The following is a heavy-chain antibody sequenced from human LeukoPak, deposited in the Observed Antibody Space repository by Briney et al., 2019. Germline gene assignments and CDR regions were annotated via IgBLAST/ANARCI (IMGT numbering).Heavy chain of an antibody. CDR1: GYTFTGYY. D-gene: IGHD4-17*01. Sequence: ASVKVPCKASGYTFTGYYVHWVRQAPGQGLEWMGWINPNSGGTNYAQKFQGRVTMTRDTSISTAYMELTRLRSDDTAVYYCARDNGDYWFDYWGQGTLVTVSS. V-gene: IGHV1-2*02. CDR3: ARDNGDYWFDY. J-gene: IGHJ4*02. CDR2: INPNSGGT.